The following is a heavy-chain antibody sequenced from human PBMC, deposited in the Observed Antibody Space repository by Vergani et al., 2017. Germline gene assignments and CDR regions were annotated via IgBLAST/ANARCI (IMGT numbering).Heavy chain of an antibody. CDR1: GFTFSSYS. Sequence: EVQLVESGGGLVKPGGSLRLSCAASGFTFSSYSMNWVRQAPGKGLEWVSSISSSSSYIYYADSVKGRFTISRDNAKNSLYLQMNSLRAEDTAVYYCARDRDDGSRRWFDPWGQGTLVTVSS. V-gene: IGHV3-21*01. CDR3: ARDRDDGSRRWFDP. D-gene: IGHD1-26*01. J-gene: IGHJ5*02. CDR2: ISSSSSYI.